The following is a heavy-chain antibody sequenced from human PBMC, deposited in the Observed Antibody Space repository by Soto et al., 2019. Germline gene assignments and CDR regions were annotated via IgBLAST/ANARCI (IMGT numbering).Heavy chain of an antibody. CDR3: ARVNRPVKFLYYFDY. J-gene: IGHJ4*02. Sequence: SETLSLTCTVSGGSIYSANYYWTWIRQPPGRGLEWIGYIFYSGSTYYNPSLKSRLTISLDTSKNQFSLDLASVTAADTAVYYCARVNRPVKFLYYFDYWGQGTLVTVSS. D-gene: IGHD2-2*01. CDR1: GGSIYSANYY. V-gene: IGHV4-30-4*01. CDR2: IFYSGST.